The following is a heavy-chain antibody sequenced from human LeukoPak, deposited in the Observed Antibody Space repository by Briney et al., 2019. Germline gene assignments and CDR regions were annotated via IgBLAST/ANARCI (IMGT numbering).Heavy chain of an antibody. J-gene: IGHJ5*02. CDR2: IIPIFGTA. D-gene: IGHD4-11*01. Sequence: RASVKVSCTASGGTFSSYAISWVRQAPGQGREWMGGIIPIFGTANYAQKFQGRVTITTDESTSTADMELSSLRSEDPAVYYCARAPPVTTVTTFDPWGQGTLVTVSS. V-gene: IGHV1-69*05. CDR3: ARAPPVTTVTTFDP. CDR1: GGTFSSYA.